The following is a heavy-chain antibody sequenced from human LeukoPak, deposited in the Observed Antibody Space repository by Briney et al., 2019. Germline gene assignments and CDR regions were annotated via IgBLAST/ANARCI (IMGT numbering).Heavy chain of an antibody. CDR2: TYYRSKWYD. V-gene: IGHV6-1*01. CDR3: TRGGRGETVALFES. Sequence: SQTLSLTCAISGDSVSSNSAAWNWIRQSPSRGLEWLGRTYYRSKWYDDYAVSMKGRMTINPDTSKNQFSLQLNSVTPEDTAIYYCTRGGRGETVALFESWGLGTLVTVSS. J-gene: IGHJ4*02. D-gene: IGHD6-19*01. CDR1: GDSVSSNSAA.